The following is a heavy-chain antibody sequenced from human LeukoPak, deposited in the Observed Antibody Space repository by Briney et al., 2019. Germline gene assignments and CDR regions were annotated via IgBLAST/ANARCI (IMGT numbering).Heavy chain of an antibody. V-gene: IGHV3-30-3*01. J-gene: IGHJ3*02. Sequence: PGGSLRLSCAVSGFTFSSYAMHWVRQAPGKGLEWVAVISYDGSNKYYADSVKGRFTIYRENSKNTPSLRRNSRRAEATAGYYCATDSSTMIVVVIAAFDNWGQGTMVTVSS. D-gene: IGHD3-22*01. CDR1: GFTFSSYA. CDR2: ISYDGSNK. CDR3: ATDSSTMIVVVIAAFDN.